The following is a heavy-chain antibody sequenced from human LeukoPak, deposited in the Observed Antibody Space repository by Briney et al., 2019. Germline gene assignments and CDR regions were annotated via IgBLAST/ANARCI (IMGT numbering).Heavy chain of an antibody. CDR1: GGTFSSYA. J-gene: IGHJ3*02. CDR3: ARSHYYGSGSHDAFDI. Sequence: SVKVSCKASGGTFSSYAISWVRQAPGQGLGWMGGIIPIFGTANYAQKFQGRVTITADKSTSTAYMELSSLRSEDTAVYYCARSHYYGSGSHDAFDIWGQGTMVTVSS. CDR2: IIPIFGTA. D-gene: IGHD3-10*01. V-gene: IGHV1-69*06.